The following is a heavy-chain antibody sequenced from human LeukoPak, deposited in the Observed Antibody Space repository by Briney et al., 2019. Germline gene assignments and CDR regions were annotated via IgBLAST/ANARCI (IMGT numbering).Heavy chain of an antibody. CDR2: VFYTGST. V-gene: IGHV4-59*01. CDR1: GDSISPYY. D-gene: IGHD3-22*01. CDR3: ARADLGLDYYDSSGSMGDAFDI. J-gene: IGHJ3*02. Sequence: PSETLSLTCTVSGDSISPYYWSWIRQPPGGGLEWIGYVFYTGSTNYNPSLKSRVTISVDTSRNQFSLKLTSVTAADTAVYYCARADLGLDYYDSSGSMGDAFDIWGQGTMVTVSS.